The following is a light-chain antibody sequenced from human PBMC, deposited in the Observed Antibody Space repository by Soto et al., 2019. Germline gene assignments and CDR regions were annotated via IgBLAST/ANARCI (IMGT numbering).Light chain of an antibody. J-gene: IGKJ1*01. CDR1: QNINDW. CDR3: QPYGA. V-gene: IGKV1-5*03. CDR2: KAS. Sequence: DIQITQSPSTLSASVGDRVTITCRASQNINDWLAWYQQNPGKAHKLLIYKASGLESGVPSRFSGSGSGTEFTLTISSLKTDDIASDYCQPYGAFEQGTKVEIK.